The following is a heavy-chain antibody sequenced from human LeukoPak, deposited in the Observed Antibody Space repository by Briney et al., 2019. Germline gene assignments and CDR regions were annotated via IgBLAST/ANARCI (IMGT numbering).Heavy chain of an antibody. D-gene: IGHD2-15*01. CDR1: GFTFSSYG. V-gene: IGHV3-23*01. CDR3: AKDTSGCSGGSCYSYYFDY. J-gene: IGHJ4*02. CDR2: ISGSGGST. Sequence: GGSLRLSCTVSGFTFSSYGMSWVRQAPGKGLEGVSAISGSGGSTYYADSVKGRFTISRDNSKNTLYLQMNSLRAEDTAVYYCAKDTSGCSGGSCYSYYFDYWGQGTLVTVSS.